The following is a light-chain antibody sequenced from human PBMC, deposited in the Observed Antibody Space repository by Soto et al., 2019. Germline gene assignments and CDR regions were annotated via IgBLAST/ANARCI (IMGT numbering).Light chain of an antibody. V-gene: IGKV3-11*01. J-gene: IGKJ1*01. CDR3: QQRCSWLP. Sequence: GLSQSVATVSLSPGERATLSCRASQTVSTYLAWYQQKPGQAPRLLIYGASNRATGIPARFSGSGSGTDFTLTISSLEPEDFAVYYCQQRCSWLPFGEGTILDIK. CDR2: GAS. CDR1: QTVSTY.